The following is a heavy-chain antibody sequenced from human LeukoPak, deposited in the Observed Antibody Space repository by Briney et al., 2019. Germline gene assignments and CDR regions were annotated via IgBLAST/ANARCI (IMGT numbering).Heavy chain of an antibody. J-gene: IGHJ4*02. CDR2: IRGDGGS. CDR1: GFTFSNDV. Sequence: GGSLRLSCAASGFTFSNDVMNWVRQAPGKGLEWVSGIRGDGGSYYAASVKGRFTISRDNSKNTLYLQMNSLRAEDTAVYYCARDSKYSSSYFDYWGQGTLVTVSS. D-gene: IGHD6-13*01. CDR3: ARDSKYSSSYFDY. V-gene: IGHV3-23*01.